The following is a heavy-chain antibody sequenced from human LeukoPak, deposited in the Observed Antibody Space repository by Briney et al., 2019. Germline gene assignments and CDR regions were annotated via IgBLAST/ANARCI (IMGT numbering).Heavy chain of an antibody. D-gene: IGHD4-11*01. J-gene: IGHJ6*03. CDR1: GYSFTSYW. Sequence: GESVKISCKGSGYSFTSYWIGWVSQMPGKGLEWMGIIYPGDSDTRYSPSFQGQVTISADKSISTAYLQWSSLKASDTAMYYCARVTSDGYYYYYYMDVWGKGTTVTVSS. CDR3: ARVTSDGYYYYYYMDV. CDR2: IYPGDSDT. V-gene: IGHV5-51*01.